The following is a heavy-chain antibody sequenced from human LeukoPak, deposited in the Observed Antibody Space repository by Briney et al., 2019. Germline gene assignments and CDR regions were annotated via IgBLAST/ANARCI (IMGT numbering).Heavy chain of an antibody. CDR2: INPSGGST. Sequence: ASVKVSCKASGYTFTSYYMHWVRQAPGQGLEWMGIINPSGGSTSYAQKFQGRVTMTRDTSITTVYMGLNRLGSDDTAVYYCAKGRVVAGSRSLTYHWLDPWGQGTLVTVST. CDR3: AKGRVVAGSRSLTYHWLDP. V-gene: IGHV1-46*01. J-gene: IGHJ5*02. D-gene: IGHD6-19*01. CDR1: GYTFTSYY.